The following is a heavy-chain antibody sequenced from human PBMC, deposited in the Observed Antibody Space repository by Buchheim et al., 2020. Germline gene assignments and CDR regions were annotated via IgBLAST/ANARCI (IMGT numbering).Heavy chain of an antibody. V-gene: IGHV3-30*04. CDR3: ARDYYDSSGYYFFDY. CDR1: GFTFSSYA. J-gene: IGHJ4*02. D-gene: IGHD3-22*01. Sequence: QVQLVESGGGVVQPGRSLRLSCAASGFTFSSYAMHWVRQAPGKGLEWVAVISYDGSNKYYADSVRGRFTISRDNSKHTLSLQMNSLRAEDTAVYYCARDYYDSSGYYFFDYWGQGTL. CDR2: ISYDGSNK.